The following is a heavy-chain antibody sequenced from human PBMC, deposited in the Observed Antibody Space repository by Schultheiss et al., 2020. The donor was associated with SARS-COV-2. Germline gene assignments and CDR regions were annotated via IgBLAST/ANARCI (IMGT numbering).Heavy chain of an antibody. J-gene: IGHJ4*02. Sequence: GESLKISCAASGFTVSSNYMSWVRQAPGKGREWVSVIYSGGSTYYADSVKGRFTISRDNAKNSLYLQMNSLRAEDTAVYYCASLTVAGINYWGQGTLVTVSS. CDR3: ASLTVAGINY. V-gene: IGHV3-53*01. CDR2: IYSGGST. D-gene: IGHD6-19*01. CDR1: GFTVSSNY.